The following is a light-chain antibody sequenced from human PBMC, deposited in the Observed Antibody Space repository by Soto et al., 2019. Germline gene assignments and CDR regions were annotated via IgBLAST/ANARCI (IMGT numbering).Light chain of an antibody. J-gene: IGKJ5*01. Sequence: EIVLTQSPGTLSLSPGERATLSCRASQSVASSSLAWYQQRLGQAPRLLIYGASNRATGIPDRFSGSGSGTDFTLTISRLQPEDFAVYYCQKRSNWPPITFGQGTRL. CDR2: GAS. CDR3: QKRSNWPPIT. CDR1: QSVASSS. V-gene: IGKV3D-20*02.